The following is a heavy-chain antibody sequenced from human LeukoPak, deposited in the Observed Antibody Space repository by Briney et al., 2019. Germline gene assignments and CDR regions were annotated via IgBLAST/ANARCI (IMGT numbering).Heavy chain of an antibody. J-gene: IGHJ4*02. CDR3: ARDSSPEYCGGDCSSCYFDY. D-gene: IGHD2-21*02. CDR1: GGTFSSYA. V-gene: IGHV1-69*05. Sequence: SVKVSCKASGGTFSSYAISWVRQAPGQGLEWMGRIIPIFGTANYAQKFQGRVTITTDESTSTAYMELSSLRSEDTAVYYCARDSSPEYCGGDCSSCYFDYWGQGTLVTVSS. CDR2: IIPIFGTA.